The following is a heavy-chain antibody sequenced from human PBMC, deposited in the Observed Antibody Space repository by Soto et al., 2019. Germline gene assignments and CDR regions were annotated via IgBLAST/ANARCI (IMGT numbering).Heavy chain of an antibody. CDR2: ISAYNGNT. J-gene: IGHJ5*02. D-gene: IGHD3-22*01. CDR3: AGVPRYYYDSSGPNNWFDP. V-gene: IGHV1-18*01. Sequence: ASVKVSCKASGYTFTSYGISWVRQAPGQGLEWMGWISAYNGNTNYAQKLQGRVTMTTDTSTSTAYMELRSLRSDDTAVYYCAGVPRYYYDSSGPNNWFDPWGQGTLVTVSS. CDR1: GYTFTSYG.